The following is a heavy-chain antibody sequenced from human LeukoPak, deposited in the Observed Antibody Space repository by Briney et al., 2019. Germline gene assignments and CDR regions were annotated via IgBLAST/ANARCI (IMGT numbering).Heavy chain of an antibody. CDR2: INHSGST. CDR3: ASLYYYDSSGYPDY. CDR1: GESFSGYY. Sequence: SETLSLTCAVYGESFSGYYWSWIRQPPGKGLEWIGEINHSGSTNYNPSLKSRVTISVDTSKNQFSLKLSSVTAADTAVYYCASLYYYDSSGYPDYWGQGTLVTVSS. V-gene: IGHV4-34*01. D-gene: IGHD3-22*01. J-gene: IGHJ4*02.